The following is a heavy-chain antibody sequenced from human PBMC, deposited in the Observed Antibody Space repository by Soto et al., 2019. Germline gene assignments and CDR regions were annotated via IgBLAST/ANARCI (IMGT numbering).Heavy chain of an antibody. D-gene: IGHD1-1*01. Sequence: EVQLVESGGGLVQPGGSLRLSCAASGFTFSTYDMYWVRQPTGKGLEWDSSIGTAGDTYYPGSVKGRFTISRENAKSSLYLQMNSLRVGDTAVYYCARDRREPYDYGLDVWGQGTTVTVS. CDR1: GFTFSTYD. CDR2: IGTAGDT. V-gene: IGHV3-13*04. J-gene: IGHJ6*02. CDR3: ARDRREPYDYGLDV.